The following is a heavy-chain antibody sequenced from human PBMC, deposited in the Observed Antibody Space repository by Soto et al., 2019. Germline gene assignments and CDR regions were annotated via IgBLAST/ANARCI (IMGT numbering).Heavy chain of an antibody. Sequence: EVQLVETGGGLVLPGWSLRLSCVVSGFTLSNNRMTWVRQAPGQGLEWVSDLYFYGSANYADSVRGRFTIFKDDSKNTLYLQMTNLRADDTALYYCARVGTSESFFDYWGQGTLVTVSP. V-gene: IGHV3-53*02. CDR2: LYFYGSA. CDR1: GFTLSNNR. D-gene: IGHD7-27*01. J-gene: IGHJ4*02. CDR3: ARVGTSESFFDY.